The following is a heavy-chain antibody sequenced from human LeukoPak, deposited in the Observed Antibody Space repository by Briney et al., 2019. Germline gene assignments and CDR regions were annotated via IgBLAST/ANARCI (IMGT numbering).Heavy chain of an antibody. CDR1: GGSVSSGNYY. Sequence: SETLSLTCTVSGGSVSSGNYYWSWIRQPAGKGLEWIGRIYTSGSTNYNPSLKSRVTISVDASKNQFSLRLSSVTAADTAVYYCTRGGELMNYWGQGTLVTVSS. V-gene: IGHV4-61*02. J-gene: IGHJ4*02. D-gene: IGHD1-26*01. CDR2: IYTSGST. CDR3: TRGGELMNY.